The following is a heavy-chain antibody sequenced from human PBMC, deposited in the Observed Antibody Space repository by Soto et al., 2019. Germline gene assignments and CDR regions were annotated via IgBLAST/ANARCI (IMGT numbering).Heavy chain of an antibody. V-gene: IGHV3-13*05. J-gene: IGHJ4*02. CDR1: GFTFSSSD. CDR2: SGSAGDP. Sequence: GGSLRRSCAASGFTFSSSDMHWVRQATGKGLEWVSGSGSAGDPYYAGSVKGRFTISRENAKNSLYLQMNSLRAGDTAVYYCARWNWQQLAFDYWGQGTLVTVSS. D-gene: IGHD6-13*01. CDR3: ARWNWQQLAFDY.